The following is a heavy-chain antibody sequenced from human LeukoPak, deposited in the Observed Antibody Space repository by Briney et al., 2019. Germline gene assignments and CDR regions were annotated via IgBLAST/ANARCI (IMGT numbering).Heavy chain of an antibody. V-gene: IGHV3-53*01. CDR2: IYSGGST. Sequence: GRSLRLSCAASGFTVSSNYMSWVRQAPGKGLEWVSVIYSGGSTYYADSVKGRFTISRDNSKNTLYLQMNSLRAEDTAVYYCARVNTYGGNSAESFDYWGQGTLVTVSS. CDR3: ARVNTYGGNSAESFDY. J-gene: IGHJ4*02. CDR1: GFTVSSNY. D-gene: IGHD4-23*01.